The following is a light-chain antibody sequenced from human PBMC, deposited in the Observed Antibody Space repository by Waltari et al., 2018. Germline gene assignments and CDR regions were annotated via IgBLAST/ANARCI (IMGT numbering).Light chain of an antibody. CDR3: MQALQTPLT. V-gene: IGKV2-28*01. J-gene: IGKJ4*01. CDR2: MGS. CDR1: QSLLYSDGFTY. Sequence: DIVMTQSPLSLPVTPGEPASISCRSIQSLLYSDGFTYLDWYLQKPGQSPQLLIYMGSNRASGVPDRFSGSGSDTDFTLKISRVEAEDVGVYYCMQALQTPLTFGEGTKVEIK.